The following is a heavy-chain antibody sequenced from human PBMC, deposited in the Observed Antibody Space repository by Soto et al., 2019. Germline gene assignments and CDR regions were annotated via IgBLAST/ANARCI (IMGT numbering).Heavy chain of an antibody. V-gene: IGHV3-11*01. Sequence: QVHMVESGGGLVKPGGSLSLSCAASGFTLNDRYMTWIRQAPGKGLEWLSYISSSGDSIYYADSVAGRFTVSRDNAKNSLYLQMDSLRVEDTAVYYCAKTRGRRYPPVTDYWGQGTLVTVSS. CDR1: GFTLNDRY. D-gene: IGHD2-2*01. J-gene: IGHJ4*02. CDR3: AKTRGRRYPPVTDY. CDR2: ISSSGDSI.